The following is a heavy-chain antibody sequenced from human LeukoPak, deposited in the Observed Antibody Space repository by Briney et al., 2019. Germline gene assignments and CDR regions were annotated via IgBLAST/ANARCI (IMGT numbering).Heavy chain of an antibody. CDR1: GGSISRSNSY. CDR3: ARHPYNYLDP. D-gene: IGHD1-1*01. V-gene: IGHV4-61*05. CDR2: IYYSGTT. Sequence: SETLSLTCTVSGGSISRSNSYWGWIRQPPGKGLEWIGYIYYSGTTNYNPSLKSRVTISVDTSKNQFSLKLSSVTTADTAVYYCARHPYNYLDPWGQGTLVTVSS. J-gene: IGHJ5*02.